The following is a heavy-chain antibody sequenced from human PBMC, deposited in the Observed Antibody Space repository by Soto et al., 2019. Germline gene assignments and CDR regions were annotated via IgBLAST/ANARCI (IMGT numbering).Heavy chain of an antibody. CDR2: INPGGGSA. CDR1: GSAITRYY. D-gene: IGHD6-19*01. V-gene: IGHV1-46*01. J-gene: IGHJ6*02. Sequence: QVDLVQSGAEVKKPGASVTISCKASGSAITRYYIHWVRQAPGRGLEWMGIINPGGGSASYAQKFQDRGTIDKDTSTGKVYMDLRSLRTEDTAVYYCARDTSGWSFNGLDVWGQGTTVNVSS. CDR3: ARDTSGWSFNGLDV.